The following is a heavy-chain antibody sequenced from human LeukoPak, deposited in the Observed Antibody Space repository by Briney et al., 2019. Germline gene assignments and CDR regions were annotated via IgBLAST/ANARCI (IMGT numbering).Heavy chain of an antibody. J-gene: IGHJ5*02. CDR1: GYTFTSYY. Sequence: GASVKVSCKASGYTFTSYYMHWVRQAPGQGLEWMGIINPSGGSTSYAQKFQSRVTMTRDTSTSTVYMELSSLRSEDTAVYYCARDESPTVVTSWFDPWGQGTLVTVSS. D-gene: IGHD4-23*01. CDR3: ARDESPTVVTSWFDP. CDR2: INPSGGST. V-gene: IGHV1-46*01.